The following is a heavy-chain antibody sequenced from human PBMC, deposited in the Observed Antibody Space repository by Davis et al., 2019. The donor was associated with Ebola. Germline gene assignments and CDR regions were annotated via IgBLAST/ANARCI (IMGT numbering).Heavy chain of an antibody. Sequence: AASVKVSCKASGYTFTSYDINWVRQATGQGLEWMGWMNPNSGNTGYAQKFQGRVTLTRNTSISTAYMELSSLTSEDTAVYFCARRGELLWFGDLLSYYYFDSWGQGTLVTVSS. D-gene: IGHD3-10*01. J-gene: IGHJ4*02. CDR3: ARRGELLWFGDLLSYYYFDS. CDR2: MNPNSGNT. V-gene: IGHV1-8*02. CDR1: GYTFTSYD.